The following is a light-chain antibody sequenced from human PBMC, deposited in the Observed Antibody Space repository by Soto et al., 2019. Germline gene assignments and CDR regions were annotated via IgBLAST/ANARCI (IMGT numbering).Light chain of an antibody. J-gene: IGLJ1*01. V-gene: IGLV2-14*01. CDR3: TSYTCSTTLDV. CDR1: SSDVGGYNY. CDR2: EVS. Sequence: QSVLTQPASVSGSPGQSITSACTGASSDVGGYNYVSWYQQHPGKAPKLMIYEVSNRPSGVSNRFSGSKSGHTASLTISGLQSEDEADYFCTSYTCSTTLDVFGTGTKVTVL.